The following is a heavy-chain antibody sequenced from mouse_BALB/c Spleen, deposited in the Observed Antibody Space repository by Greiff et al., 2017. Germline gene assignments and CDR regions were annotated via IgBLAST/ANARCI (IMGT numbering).Heavy chain of an antibody. V-gene: IGHV5-4*02. CDR2: ISDGGSYT. Sequence: EVMLVESGGGLVKPGGSLKLSCAASGFTFSDYYMYWVRQTPEKRLEWVATISDGGSYTYYPDSVKGRFTISRDNAKNNLYLQMSSLKSEDTAMYYCARQGFPYAMDYWGQGTSVTVSS. CDR3: ARQGFPYAMDY. CDR1: GFTFSDYY. J-gene: IGHJ4*01.